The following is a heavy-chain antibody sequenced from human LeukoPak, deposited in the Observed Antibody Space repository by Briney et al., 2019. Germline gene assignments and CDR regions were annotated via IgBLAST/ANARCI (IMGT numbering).Heavy chain of an antibody. J-gene: IGHJ5*02. Sequence: ASVKVSCKASGYTFTGSQMHWVRQAPGQGLEWMGWINPNSGDTNYAQKFQGRVTMTRDTSISTAYMELSRLRSDDTAVYYCARDGFGYCNGGTCPYYNWFAPWGQGTLVTVSS. CDR2: INPNSGDT. CDR3: ARDGFGYCNGGTCPYYNWFAP. V-gene: IGHV1-2*02. CDR1: GYTFTGSQ. D-gene: IGHD2-15*01.